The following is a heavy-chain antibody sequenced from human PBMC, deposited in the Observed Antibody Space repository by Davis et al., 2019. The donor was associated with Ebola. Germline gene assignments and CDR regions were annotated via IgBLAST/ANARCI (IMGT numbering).Heavy chain of an antibody. Sequence: DSVKGRFTISRDNSKNTLYLQMNSLRADDTAIYFCAKGGTIYYYYGMDVWGQGTTVTVSS. V-gene: IGHV3-23*01. D-gene: IGHD1-14*01. J-gene: IGHJ6*02. CDR3: AKGGTIYYYYGMDV.